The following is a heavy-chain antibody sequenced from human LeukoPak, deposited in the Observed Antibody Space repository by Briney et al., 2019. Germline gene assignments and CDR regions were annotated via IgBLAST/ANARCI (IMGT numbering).Heavy chain of an antibody. CDR1: GYTFTSNY. D-gene: IGHD3-3*01. J-gene: IGHJ6*02. V-gene: IGHV1-46*01. Sequence: ASVKVSCKASGYTFTSNYIHWVRQAPGQGLEWMGMIYPRDGSTSYAQKFQGRVTMTTDTSTSTAYMELRSLRSDDTAVYYCARDQRGVTIFGVVIAHYYYYGMDVWGQGTTVTVSS. CDR2: IYPRDGST. CDR3: ARDQRGVTIFGVVIAHYYYYGMDV.